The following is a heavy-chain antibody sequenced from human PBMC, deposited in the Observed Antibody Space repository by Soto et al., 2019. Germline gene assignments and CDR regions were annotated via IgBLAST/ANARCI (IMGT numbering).Heavy chain of an antibody. V-gene: IGHV5-51*01. CDR3: ARRGYNYADSLQDYVDP. CDR1: GYNFGSYW. Sequence: EVQLVQSGAELKQPGESLKISCKGSGYNFGSYWIVWVRQMSGKGLEWMGIIYPGDSDARYSPSFQGQVTISADNSISTAYLQWSSLKASDTAMYYCARRGYNYADSLQDYVDPWGQGTLVTVSP. CDR2: IYPGDSDA. J-gene: IGHJ5*02. D-gene: IGHD5-18*01.